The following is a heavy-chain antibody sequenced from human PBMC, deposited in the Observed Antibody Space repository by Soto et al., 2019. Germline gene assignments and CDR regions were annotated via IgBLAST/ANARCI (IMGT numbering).Heavy chain of an antibody. Sequence: LVKGACKTSGFSITISAGRWVRKNRRQRLEWIGWIVVGSGNTNCAQKFQERVTITRDMSTSTAYMELSSLRSEDTAVYYCAADPTYYDILTAPTRDYYYGMDVWGQGTTVTVSS. J-gene: IGHJ6*02. D-gene: IGHD3-9*01. CDR2: IVVGSGNT. CDR1: GFSITISA. CDR3: AADPTYYDILTAPTRDYYYGMDV. V-gene: IGHV1-58*01.